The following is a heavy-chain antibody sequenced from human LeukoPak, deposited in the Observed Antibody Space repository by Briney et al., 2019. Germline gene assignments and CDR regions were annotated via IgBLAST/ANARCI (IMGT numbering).Heavy chain of an antibody. CDR2: LSYSGST. V-gene: IGHV4-39*07. Sequence: SETLSLTCTVSGASISSSSYYWGWIRQPPGKGLEWIGSLSYSGSTYYNPSLKSRVTISVDTSKNQFSLKLSSVTAADTAVYYCARGGSLTYYYDSSGYFAFDYWGQGTLVTVSS. D-gene: IGHD3-22*01. CDR1: GASISSSSYY. CDR3: ARGGSLTYYYDSSGYFAFDY. J-gene: IGHJ4*02.